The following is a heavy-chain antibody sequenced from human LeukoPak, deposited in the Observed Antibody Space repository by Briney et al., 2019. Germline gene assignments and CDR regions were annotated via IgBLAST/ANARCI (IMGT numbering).Heavy chain of an antibody. V-gene: IGHV4-39*01. CDR2: IYYSGST. J-gene: IGHJ4*02. D-gene: IGHD3-9*01. CDR3: ARQYYDILTGYPYYFDY. CDR1: GGSISNSSYY. Sequence: SETLSLTGTVSGGSISNSSYYWGWVRQPPGKGLDWIGAIYYSGSTYFDPSLKSRVTMSVDTSKDQFSLKLSSVTAADTAVYYCARQYYDILTGYPYYFDYWGQGTLVTVSS.